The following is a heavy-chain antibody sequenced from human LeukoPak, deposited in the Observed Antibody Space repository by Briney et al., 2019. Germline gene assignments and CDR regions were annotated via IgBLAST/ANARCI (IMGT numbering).Heavy chain of an antibody. D-gene: IGHD3-22*01. Sequence: GGSLRLSCAVSGITLSNSGMSWVRQAPGKGLEWVAGISDRGGSTNHADSVKGRCTISRDNPKNTLYLQMNSLRAEDTAVYFCAKRGVVIRVILVGFHKEAYYFDSWGQGALVTVFS. J-gene: IGHJ4*02. CDR2: ISDRGGST. V-gene: IGHV3-23*01. CDR1: GITLSNSG. CDR3: AKRGVVIRVILVGFHKEAYYFDS.